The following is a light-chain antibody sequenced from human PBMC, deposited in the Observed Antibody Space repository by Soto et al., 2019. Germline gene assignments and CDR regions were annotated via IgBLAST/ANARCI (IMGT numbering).Light chain of an antibody. CDR3: QSYDSSLSGSRV. Sequence: HFMLTQPPSVSGAPGQRVTISCTGSSSNIGAGYDVHWYQQLPGTAPKLLIYGNSNRPSGVPDRFSGSKSGTSASLAITGLQAEDEADYYCQSYDSSLSGSRVFGTGTKLTVL. CDR1: SSNIGAGYD. CDR2: GNS. J-gene: IGLJ1*01. V-gene: IGLV1-40*01.